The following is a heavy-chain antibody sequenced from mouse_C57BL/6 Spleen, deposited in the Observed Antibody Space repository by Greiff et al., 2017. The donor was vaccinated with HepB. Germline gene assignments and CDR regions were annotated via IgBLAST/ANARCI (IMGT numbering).Heavy chain of an antibody. V-gene: IGHV3-6*01. CDR2: ISYDGSN. CDR3: ARDLYGPRMDY. Sequence: DVQLQESGPGLVKPSQSLSLTCSVTGYSITSGYYWNWIRQFPGNKLEWMGYISYDGSNNYNPSLKNRISITRDTSKNQFFLKLNSVTTEDTATYYCARDLYGPRMDYWGQGTSVTVSS. CDR1: GYSITSGYY. D-gene: IGHD2-10*02. J-gene: IGHJ4*01.